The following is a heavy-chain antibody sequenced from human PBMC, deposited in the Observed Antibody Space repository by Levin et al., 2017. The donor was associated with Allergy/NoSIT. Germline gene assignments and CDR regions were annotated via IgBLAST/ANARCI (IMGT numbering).Heavy chain of an antibody. V-gene: IGHV4-61*01. CDR1: GGSMRSGTYY. Sequence: SETLSLTCTVSGGSMRSGTYYWNWIRQPPGKGLEWIGFISYSGSTNYNLSLKSRVTISVVTSKNQFSLRLSSVTAADTAVYYCATTSTATTYVTWGQGTLVTASS. CDR3: ATTSTATTYVT. CDR2: ISYSGST. D-gene: IGHD4-17*01. J-gene: IGHJ5*02.